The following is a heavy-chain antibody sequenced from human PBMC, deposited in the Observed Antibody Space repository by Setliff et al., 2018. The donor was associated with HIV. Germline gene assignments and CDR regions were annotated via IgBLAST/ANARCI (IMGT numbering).Heavy chain of an antibody. CDR3: ARRDGRSMNAFQI. J-gene: IGHJ3*01. Sequence: GESLKISCKALDYTFSTYWIGWVRQMPGEGLEWMGVIYPDDSDIRYNPSFQNQITISADKSIATAYLQLNNLKASDTATYYCARRDGRSMNAFQIWGPGTMVTVSS. D-gene: IGHD2-21*01. V-gene: IGHV5-51*01. CDR1: DYTFSTYW. CDR2: IYPDDSDI.